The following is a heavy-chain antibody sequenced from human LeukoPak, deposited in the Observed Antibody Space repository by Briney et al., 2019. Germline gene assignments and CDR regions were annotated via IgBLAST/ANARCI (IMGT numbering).Heavy chain of an antibody. CDR3: ARNYKSSWYPIPFDY. J-gene: IGHJ4*02. Sequence: GASVKVSCKASGYTFTGYYMHWVRQAPGQGLEWMGRINPNSGGTNYAQKFQGRVTMTRDTSISTAYMELSRLRSDDTAVYYCARNYKSSWYPIPFDYRGQGTLVTVSS. V-gene: IGHV1-2*06. D-gene: IGHD6-13*01. CDR1: GYTFTGYY. CDR2: INPNSGGT.